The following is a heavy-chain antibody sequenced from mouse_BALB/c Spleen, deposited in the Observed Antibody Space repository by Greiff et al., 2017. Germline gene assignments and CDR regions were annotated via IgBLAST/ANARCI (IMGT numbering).Heavy chain of an antibody. J-gene: IGHJ4*01. CDR2: IWSGGST. V-gene: IGHV2-2*02. CDR3: ARKVGWYYAMDY. CDR1: GFSLTSYG. Sequence: VKLMESGPGLVQPSQSLSITCTVSGFSLTSYGVHWVRQSPGKGLEWLGVIWSGGSTDYNAAFISRLSISKDNSKSQVFFKMNSLQANDTAIYYCARKVGWYYAMDYWGQGTSVTVSS. D-gene: IGHD1-1*02.